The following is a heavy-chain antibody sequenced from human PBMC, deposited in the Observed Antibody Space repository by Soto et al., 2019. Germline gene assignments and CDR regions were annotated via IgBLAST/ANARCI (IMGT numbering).Heavy chain of an antibody. CDR3: ARDGEDLAGPDLDY. CDR2: ISTSGSYT. J-gene: IGHJ4*02. CDR1: GFIFSGYY. D-gene: IGHD7-27*01. Sequence: QVRLVESGGGLVKPGGSLRLSCAASGFIFSGYYMTWIRQAPGKGLEWVAYISTSGSYTNHADSVKGRFTIFRDNANNLLYLQRDSLRADDTAMYYCARDGEDLAGPDLDYWGQGTLVTVSS. V-gene: IGHV3-11*05.